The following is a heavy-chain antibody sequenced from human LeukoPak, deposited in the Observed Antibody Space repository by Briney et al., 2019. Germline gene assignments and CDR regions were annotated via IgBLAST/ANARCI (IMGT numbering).Heavy chain of an antibody. Sequence: TGGSLRLSCAASGFTFSDYGMVWVRQAPGKGLEWVSSISSSSLYIYYADSLKGRFTISRDNAQNSLFLQMDSLRAEDTALYYCARADDYYGGSGPYYLDYWGQGALVTVSS. J-gene: IGHJ4*02. CDR1: GFTFSDYG. D-gene: IGHD3-22*01. CDR2: ISSSSLYI. V-gene: IGHV3-21*01. CDR3: ARADDYYGGSGPYYLDY.